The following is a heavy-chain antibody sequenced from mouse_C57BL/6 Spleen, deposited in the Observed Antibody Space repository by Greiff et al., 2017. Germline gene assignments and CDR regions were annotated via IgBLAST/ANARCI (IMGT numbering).Heavy chain of an antibody. CDR2: IYPGSGST. Sequence: VQLKQPGAELVKPGASVKMSCKASGYTFTSYWITWVKQRPGQGLEWIGDIYPGSGSTNYNEKFKSKATLTVDTSSSTAYMQLSSLTSEDSAVYYCARGGDGYYDYWYFDVWGTGTTVTVSS. CDR3: ARGGDGYYDYWYFDV. CDR1: GYTFTSYW. D-gene: IGHD2-3*01. V-gene: IGHV1-55*01. J-gene: IGHJ1*03.